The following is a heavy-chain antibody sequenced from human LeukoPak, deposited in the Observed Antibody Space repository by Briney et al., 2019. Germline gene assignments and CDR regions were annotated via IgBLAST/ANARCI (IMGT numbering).Heavy chain of an antibody. CDR1: GYTFTSYD. CDR2: MNPNSGNT. Sequence: ASVSVSSKPSGYTFTSYDINWVPQAAGHGLEWMGWMNPNSGNTGYAQKLQGRVTMTRNTSISTAYMELSSLRSEEPAVYYCARVPGDFDYWGEGALVTVSS. CDR3: ARVPGDFDY. J-gene: IGHJ4*02. V-gene: IGHV1-8*01.